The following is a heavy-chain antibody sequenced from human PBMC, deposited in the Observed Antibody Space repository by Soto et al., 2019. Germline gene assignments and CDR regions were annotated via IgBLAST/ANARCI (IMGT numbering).Heavy chain of an antibody. Sequence: PGGSLRLSCAASGFTFSSYGMHWVRQAPGKGLEWVAVIWYDGSNKYYADSVKGRFTISRDNSKNTLYLQMNSLRAEDTAVYYCARRRVPHDTYMDVWGKGTTVTVSS. V-gene: IGHV3-33*01. CDR2: IWYDGSNK. J-gene: IGHJ6*03. CDR3: ARRRVPHDTYMDV. CDR1: GFTFSSYG. D-gene: IGHD1-1*01.